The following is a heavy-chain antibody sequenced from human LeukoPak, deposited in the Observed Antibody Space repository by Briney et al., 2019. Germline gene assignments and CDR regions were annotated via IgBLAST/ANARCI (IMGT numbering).Heavy chain of an antibody. CDR1: GFTFSSYA. Sequence: PGRSLRLSCAASGFTFSSYAMHWVRQAPGKGLEWVAVISHDGSNKYYADSVKGRFTISRDNSKNTLYPQMNSLRAEDTAVYYCARDGLGENNYYYYGMDVWGQGTTVTVSS. CDR2: ISHDGSNK. D-gene: IGHD1-26*01. J-gene: IGHJ6*02. V-gene: IGHV3-30*04. CDR3: ARDGLGENNYYYYGMDV.